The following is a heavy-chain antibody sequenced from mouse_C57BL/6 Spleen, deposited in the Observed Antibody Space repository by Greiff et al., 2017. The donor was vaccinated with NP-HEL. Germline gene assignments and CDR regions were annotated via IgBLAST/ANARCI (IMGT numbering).Heavy chain of an antibody. CDR1: GYTFTGYW. D-gene: IGHD1-2*01. Sequence: VQLQQSGAELMKPGASVKLSCKATGYTFTGYWIEWVKQRHGHGLEWIGEILPGSGSTHYNEKFKGKATFTAETSSNTAYMQLSSLTTEDSAIYYCARWYYGRRGGFAYWGQGTLVTVSA. J-gene: IGHJ3*01. CDR2: ILPGSGST. V-gene: IGHV1-9*01. CDR3: ARWYYGRRGGFAY.